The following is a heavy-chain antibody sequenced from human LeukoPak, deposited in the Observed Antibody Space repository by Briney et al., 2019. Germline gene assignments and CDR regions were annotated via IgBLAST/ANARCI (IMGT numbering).Heavy chain of an antibody. CDR1: GFTFSRCA. V-gene: IGHV3-23*01. Sequence: PGGSLRLSCTASGFTFSRCAMSWVRQAPGKGLEWVSALSGGGDMTHYADSVKGRFTIARDNSKNTLYLQMNSLRVEDTAVYYCAKASCSSTSCYVDYWGQGTLVTVS. D-gene: IGHD2-2*01. CDR3: AKASCSSTSCYVDY. J-gene: IGHJ4*02. CDR2: LSGGGDMT.